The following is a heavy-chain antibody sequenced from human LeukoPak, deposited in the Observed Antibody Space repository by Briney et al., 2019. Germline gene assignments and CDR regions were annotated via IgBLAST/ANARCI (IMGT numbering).Heavy chain of an antibody. Sequence: SETLSLTCTVSGGSISSYYWSWIRQPPGKGLEWIGYIYYSGSTNYNPSLKSRVTISVDTSKNQFSLKLSSVTAADTAVYYCASGGDTVIDWGQGTLVTVSS. CDR1: GGSISSYY. CDR3: ASGGDTVID. CDR2: IYYSGST. V-gene: IGHV4-59*01. D-gene: IGHD2-21*01. J-gene: IGHJ4*02.